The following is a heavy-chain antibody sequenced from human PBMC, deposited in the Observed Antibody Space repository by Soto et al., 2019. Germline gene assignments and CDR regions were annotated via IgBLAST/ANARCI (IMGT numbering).Heavy chain of an antibody. J-gene: IGHJ2*01. V-gene: IGHV1-2*02. CDR2: INPHTGDT. Sequence: QVQLVQSGAEVKKPGASVTVSCKTSGYPLTDFYIHWVRQAPGQGLEWMAWINPHTGDTNTALKFQGRVTMTRDTSINTDFMELTRLSSDDTAVYYCAREGGAAPGARREWYLDLWGRGTLVSVSS. D-gene: IGHD6-25*01. CDR1: GYPLTDFY. CDR3: AREGGAAPGARREWYLDL.